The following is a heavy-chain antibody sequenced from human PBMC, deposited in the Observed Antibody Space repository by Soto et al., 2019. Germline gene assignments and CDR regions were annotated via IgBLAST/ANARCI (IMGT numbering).Heavy chain of an antibody. CDR2: IDGRGSIM. D-gene: IGHD2-2*01. J-gene: IGHJ6*03. CDR1: GFAFRSYS. CDR3: AKGRGSTTPSGSYYMDV. Sequence: EVQLVESGGGLVQPGGSLRLSCAASGFAFRSYSLSWVRQAPGKGLEWVAYIDGRGSIMYYAGSVKGRFTISRDNSKNTLYLQMNSLRAEDTAVYYCAKGRGSTTPSGSYYMDVWGKGTTVTVSS. V-gene: IGHV3-23*04.